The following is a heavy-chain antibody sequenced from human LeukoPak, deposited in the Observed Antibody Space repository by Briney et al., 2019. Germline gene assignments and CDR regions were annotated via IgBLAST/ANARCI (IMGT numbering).Heavy chain of an antibody. V-gene: IGHV3-73*01. D-gene: IGHD2-21*02. CDR1: GFTFSGSA. Sequence: GGSLRLSCAASGFTFSGSAIHWVRQASGKGLEWVGRIRSKAYSYATAYAASVKGRFTISRDDSKNTAYLQMNSLKIEDTAVYYCTVAYCGSDCYSGYWGQGTLVTVSS. CDR2: IRSKAYSYAT. J-gene: IGHJ4*02. CDR3: TVAYCGSDCYSGY.